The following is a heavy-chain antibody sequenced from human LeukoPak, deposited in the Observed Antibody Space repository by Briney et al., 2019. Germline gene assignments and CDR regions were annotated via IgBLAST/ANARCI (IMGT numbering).Heavy chain of an antibody. D-gene: IGHD3-22*01. CDR1: GYTFTSYG. V-gene: IGHV1-69*13. CDR3: ARYRTRYDSSGPDKFAAFDI. J-gene: IGHJ3*02. CDR2: IIPIFGTA. Sequence: SVKVSCKASGYTFTSYGISWVRQAPGQGLEWMGGIIPIFGTANYAQKFQGRVTITADESTSTAYMELSSLRSEDTAVYYCARYRTRYDSSGPDKFAAFDIWGQGTMVTVSS.